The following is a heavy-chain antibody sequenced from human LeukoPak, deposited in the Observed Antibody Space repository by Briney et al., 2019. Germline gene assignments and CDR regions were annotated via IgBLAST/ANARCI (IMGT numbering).Heavy chain of an antibody. CDR2: MNPDSGNT. Sequence: ASVKVSCKASGYTFTSYYMHWVRQATGQGLEWMGWMNPDSGNTGYAQKFQGRVTMTRNTSISTAYMELSSLRSEDTAVYFCAKRGYSYGDFDFWGQGTLVTVSS. V-gene: IGHV1-8*02. J-gene: IGHJ4*02. D-gene: IGHD5-18*01. CDR3: AKRGYSYGDFDF. CDR1: GYTFTSYY.